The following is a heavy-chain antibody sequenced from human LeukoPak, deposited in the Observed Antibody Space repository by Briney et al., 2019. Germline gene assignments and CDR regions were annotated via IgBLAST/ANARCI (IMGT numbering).Heavy chain of an antibody. Sequence: GGSLRLSCAASGFIFNTYAMSWVRQAPGKGLEWVSTIRGSGESTHYADSVQGRFTISRDNAKNSLYLQMNSLRAEDTAVYYCARDSSSGWYEYWGQGTLVTVSS. CDR2: IRGSGEST. J-gene: IGHJ4*02. CDR1: GFIFNTYA. D-gene: IGHD6-19*01. CDR3: ARDSSSGWYEY. V-gene: IGHV3-23*01.